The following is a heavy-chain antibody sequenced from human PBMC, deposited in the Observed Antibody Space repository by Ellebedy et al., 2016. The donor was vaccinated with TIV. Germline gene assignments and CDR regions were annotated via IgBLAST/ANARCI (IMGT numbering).Heavy chain of an antibody. CDR3: ARDQWLGRAYYFDY. V-gene: IGHV3-7*01. CDR1: GFSFTSYW. D-gene: IGHD6-19*01. J-gene: IGHJ4*02. Sequence: GGSLRLSCAVTGFSFTSYWMSWVRQAPGRGLEWAANIKQDGGEKYYVDSVKGRFTISRDNAKNSLYLQMNSLRPEDTAVYYCARDQWLGRAYYFDYWGQGTLLTVSS. CDR2: IKQDGGEK.